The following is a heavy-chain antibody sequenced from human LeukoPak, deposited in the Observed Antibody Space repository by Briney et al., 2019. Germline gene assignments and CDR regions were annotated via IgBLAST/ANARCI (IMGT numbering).Heavy chain of an antibody. CDR1: GFSFSSYA. CDR2: ISGTGGRT. J-gene: IGHJ1*01. Sequence: GGSLRLSCAASGFSFSSYAMGWVRQAPGKGLEWVSSISGTGGRTYYADSVKGRFTIPRDNSRNTLSLRMNSLRVKDTAVYFCAKGPYSDSSEWFQYWGQGTLVTVSS. D-gene: IGHD6-13*01. CDR3: AKGPYSDSSEWFQY. V-gene: IGHV3-23*01.